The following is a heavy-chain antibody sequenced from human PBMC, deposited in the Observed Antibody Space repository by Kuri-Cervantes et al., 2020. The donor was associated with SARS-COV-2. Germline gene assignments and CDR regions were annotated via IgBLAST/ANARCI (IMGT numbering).Heavy chain of an antibody. J-gene: IGHJ3*02. CDR3: ARGWDAFDI. CDR2: ISYDGSNK. V-gene: IGHV3-30-3*01. CDR1: GFTFSSYA. D-gene: IGHD5-24*01. Sequence: GESLKISCAASGFTFSSYAMHWVRQAPGKGLEWVAVISYDGSNKYYADPVKGRFTISRDNSKNTLYLQMNSLRAEDTAVYYCARGWDAFDIWGQGTMVTVSS.